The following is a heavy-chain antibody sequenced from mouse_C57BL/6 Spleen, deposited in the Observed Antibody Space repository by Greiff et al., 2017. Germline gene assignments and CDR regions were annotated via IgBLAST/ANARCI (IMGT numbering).Heavy chain of an antibody. CDR2: IYPGSGST. J-gene: IGHJ2*01. V-gene: IGHV1-55*01. Sequence: QVQLKQPGAELVKPGASVKMSCKASGYTFTSYWITWVKQRPGQGLEWIGDIYPGSGSTNYNEKFKSKATLTVDTSSSTAFMQLSSLTSEDSAVYYCARSYGSSYDYFDYWGQGTTLTVSS. CDR3: ARSYGSSYDYFDY. D-gene: IGHD1-1*01. CDR1: GYTFTSYW.